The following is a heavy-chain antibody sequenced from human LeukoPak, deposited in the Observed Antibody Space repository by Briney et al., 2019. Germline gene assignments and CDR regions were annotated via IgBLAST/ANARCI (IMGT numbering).Heavy chain of an antibody. CDR3: AKVAAGVTIFGVVITHSYFDY. D-gene: IGHD3-3*01. CDR1: GFTFSSYA. V-gene: IGHV3-23*01. J-gene: IGHJ4*02. CDR2: ISGSGGST. Sequence: GGSLRLSCAASGFTFSSYAMSWVRQAPGKGLEWVSAISGSGGSTYYADSVKGRFTISRDNSKNTLYLQMNSLRAEDTAVHYCAKVAAGVTIFGVVITHSYFDYWGQGTLVTVSS.